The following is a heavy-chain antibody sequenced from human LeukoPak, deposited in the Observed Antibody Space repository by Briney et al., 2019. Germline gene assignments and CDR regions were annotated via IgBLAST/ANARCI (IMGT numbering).Heavy chain of an antibody. D-gene: IGHD2-15*01. J-gene: IGHJ4*02. Sequence: GGSLRLSCAASGFTFSNAWMSWVRQAPGKGLEWVGRIKSKTDGGTTDYAAPVKGRFTISRDDSKNTLYLQMNSLKTEDTAVYYCTTEGDCRGGSCYQGYWGQGTLVTVSS. CDR2: IKSKTDGGTT. CDR3: TTEGDCRGGSCYQGY. CDR1: GFTFSNAW. V-gene: IGHV3-15*01.